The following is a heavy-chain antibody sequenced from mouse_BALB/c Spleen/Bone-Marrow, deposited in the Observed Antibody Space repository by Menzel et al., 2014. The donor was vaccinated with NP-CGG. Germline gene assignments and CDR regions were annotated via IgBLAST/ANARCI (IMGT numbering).Heavy chain of an antibody. CDR2: INPYNGGT. CDR3: ARPGRYDGVWFAY. CDR1: GYSFTVYT. Sequence: DVKLVESGPELVKPGASMKISCKASGYSFTVYTMNWVGQSHGKYLEWIGLINPYNGGTIYNQKFKGKSTLTVDKSSNTVYMELLSLTSEDSAVYYWARPGRYDGVWFAYWGQGTLVTVSA. V-gene: IGHV1-18*01. D-gene: IGHD2-14*01. J-gene: IGHJ3*01.